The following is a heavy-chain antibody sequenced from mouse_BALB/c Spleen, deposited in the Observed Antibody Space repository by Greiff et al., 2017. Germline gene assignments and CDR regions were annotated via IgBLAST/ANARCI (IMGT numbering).Heavy chain of an antibody. J-gene: IGHJ2*01. CDR1: GYSITSGYY. V-gene: IGHV3-6*02. Sequence: EVKLMESGPGLVKPSQSLSLTCSVTGYSITSGYYWNWIRQFPGNKLEWMGYISYDGSNNYNPSLKNRISITRDTSKNQFFLKLNSVTTEDTATYYCASLYGSSYDYFDYWGQGTTLTVSS. D-gene: IGHD1-1*01. CDR3: ASLYGSSYDYFDY. CDR2: ISYDGSN.